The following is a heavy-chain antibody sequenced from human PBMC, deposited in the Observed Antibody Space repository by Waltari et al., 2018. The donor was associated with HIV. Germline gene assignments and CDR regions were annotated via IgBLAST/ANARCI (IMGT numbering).Heavy chain of an antibody. V-gene: IGHV3-74*01. J-gene: IGHJ4*02. Sequence: EVQLVESGGGLVQPGWSLRLSSAASGFTLSSYWMHWVRQVPGKGLIWVSRINSDGSSTSYADSVKGRFTISRDNAKNTLYMQMNSLRAEDTAVYYCATSRTFDYWGQGTLVTVSS. CDR2: INSDGSST. CDR3: ATSRTFDY. CDR1: GFTLSSYW.